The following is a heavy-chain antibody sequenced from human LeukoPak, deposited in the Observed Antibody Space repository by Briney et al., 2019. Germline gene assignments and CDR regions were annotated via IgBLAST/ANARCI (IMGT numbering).Heavy chain of an antibody. D-gene: IGHD5-18*01. V-gene: IGHV4-34*01. CDR1: GGSLSGYY. J-gene: IGHJ6*04. CDR2: INHSGST. Sequence: SETLSLTCAVYGGSLSGYYWNWIRQPPGKGLEWIGEINHSGSTNYNPSLKSRVTISVDTSKNQFSLKLSSVTAADTAVYYCARGGYRVYGMDVWGKGTTVTVSS. CDR3: ARGGYRVYGMDV.